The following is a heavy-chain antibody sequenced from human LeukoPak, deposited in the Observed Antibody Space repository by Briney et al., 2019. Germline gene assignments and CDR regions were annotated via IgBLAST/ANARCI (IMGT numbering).Heavy chain of an antibody. CDR1: DGSVSDYY. D-gene: IGHD1-26*01. V-gene: IGHV4-59*02. CDR3: ARTRYSGSYGDI. J-gene: IGHJ3*02. Sequence: PSETLSLTCTVSDGSVSDYYWSWIRQPPGKGLEYIRYVYYSGSTNYNPSLKSRVTISLDTSKNQFSLKLSSLTAADTAVYYCARTRYSGSYGDIWGQGTMVTVSS. CDR2: VYYSGST.